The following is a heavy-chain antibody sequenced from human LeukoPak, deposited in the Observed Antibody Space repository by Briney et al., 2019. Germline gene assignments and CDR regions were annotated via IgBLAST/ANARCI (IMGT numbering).Heavy chain of an antibody. D-gene: IGHD1-26*01. CDR2: IYHSGST. V-gene: IGHV4-59*01. CDR3: VRLRWELMAPYFDH. CDR1: TDSTNTYY. Sequence: PSETLSLTCSVSTDSTNTYYWSWIRQSPGKGLEWIGHIYHSGSTDYNRSFKSRVTISIDMSKREFSLKLTSVTVADTAMYYCVRLRWELMAPYFDHWGQGALVIVSS. J-gene: IGHJ4*02.